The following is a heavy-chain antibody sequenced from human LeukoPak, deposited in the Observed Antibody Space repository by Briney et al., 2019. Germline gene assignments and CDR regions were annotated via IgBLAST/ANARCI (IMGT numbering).Heavy chain of an antibody. D-gene: IGHD3-16*01. J-gene: IGHJ4*02. CDR1: GDSVTNDFF. CDR2: FCLGRDT. V-gene: IGHV4-38-2*02. CDR3: ARWASISRQPGGFFDH. Sequence: SETLSLTCTVSGDSVTNDFFWGWVRQPPGKEMEWIGSFCLGRDTYYRPSLKSRVTISGDTSKNQFSLNLNSVTAAYTPVYYCARWASISRQPGGFFDHWGQGTLVTVSS.